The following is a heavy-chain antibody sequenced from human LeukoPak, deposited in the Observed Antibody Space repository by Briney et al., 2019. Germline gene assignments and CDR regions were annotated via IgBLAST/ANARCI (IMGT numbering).Heavy chain of an antibody. D-gene: IGHD5-24*01. Sequence: GGSLRLSCAASGFTFGVAAMTWVRQAPGKGLEWVSLIGASGESTYYADSVKGRFTISRDNSKNTLSLQMNSLRVEDTAMYFCAKDIQLSTWGLGTMVTVSP. CDR1: GFTFGVAA. J-gene: IGHJ3*01. CDR2: IGASGEST. CDR3: AKDIQLST. V-gene: IGHV3-23*01.